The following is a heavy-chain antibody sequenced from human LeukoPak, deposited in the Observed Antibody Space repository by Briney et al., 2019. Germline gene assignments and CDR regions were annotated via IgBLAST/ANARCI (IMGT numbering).Heavy chain of an antibody. V-gene: IGHV4-59*08. Sequence: PSETLSLTCTVSGGSISSYYWSWIRQPPGKGLEWIGYIYYSGSTNYNPSLKSRVTISVDTSKNQFSLKLSSVTAADTAVYYCARGWVDATSGHYPPEFQHWGQGTLVTVSS. CDR3: ARGWVDATSGHYPPEFQH. CDR2: IYYSGST. J-gene: IGHJ1*01. CDR1: GGSISSYY. D-gene: IGHD3-22*01.